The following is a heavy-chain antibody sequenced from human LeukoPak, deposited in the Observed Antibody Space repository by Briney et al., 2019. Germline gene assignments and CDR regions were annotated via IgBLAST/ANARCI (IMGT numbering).Heavy chain of an antibody. CDR1: GFTFSTYE. CDR2: ITSSGSTI. V-gene: IGHV3-48*03. CDR3: AREGQTYFGSNGYYRIDAFDI. Sequence: GGSLRLSCAASGFTFSTYEMNWVRQAPGTGLEWVSYITSSGSTIYYADSVKGRFTISRDSAKNSLYLQMNSLRAEDTAVYYCAREGQTYFGSNGYYRIDAFDIWGQGTMVTVSS. J-gene: IGHJ3*02. D-gene: IGHD3-22*01.